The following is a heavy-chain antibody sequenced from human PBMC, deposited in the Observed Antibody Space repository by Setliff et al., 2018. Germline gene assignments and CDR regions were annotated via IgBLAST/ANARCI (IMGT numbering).Heavy chain of an antibody. V-gene: IGHV3-23*01. CDR2: ISGSGGST. D-gene: IGHD3-22*01. CDR1: GFTFSSYA. CDR3: AREKHYDSSGYYYAFDI. J-gene: IGHJ3*02. Sequence: TGGSLRLSCAASGFTFSSYAMSWVRQAPGKGLEWVSAISGSGGSTYYADSVKGRFTISRDNAKNTLYLQMNSLRAEDTAVYYCAREKHYDSSGYYYAFDIWGQGTKVTVSS.